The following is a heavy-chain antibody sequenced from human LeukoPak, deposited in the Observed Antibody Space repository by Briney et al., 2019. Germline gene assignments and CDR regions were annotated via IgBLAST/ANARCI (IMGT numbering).Heavy chain of an antibody. Sequence: GGSLRLSCAASGFTFSDYYMSWIRQAPGKGLEWVSYISSSGSTIYYADSVKGRFTISRDNAKNSLYLQMNSLRAEDTAVYYCANYCSSTRCLWAWGQGTLVTVSS. CDR1: GFTFSDYY. D-gene: IGHD2-2*01. J-gene: IGHJ5*02. V-gene: IGHV3-11*01. CDR3: ANYCSSTRCLWA. CDR2: ISSSGSTI.